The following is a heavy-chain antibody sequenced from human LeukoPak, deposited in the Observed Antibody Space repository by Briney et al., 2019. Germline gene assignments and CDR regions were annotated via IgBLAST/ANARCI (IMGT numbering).Heavy chain of an antibody. V-gene: IGHV4-38-2*01. D-gene: IGHD3-3*01. CDR2: IYHSGST. J-gene: IGHJ6*03. CDR1: GYSISSGYY. Sequence: SETLSLTCAVSGYSISSGYYWGWIRQPPGKGLEWIGSIYHSGSTCYNPSLKSRVTISVDTSKNQFSLKLSSVTAADTAVYYCARVRGTLYYDFWSGDPSYYYMDVWGKGTTVTVSS. CDR3: ARVRGTLYYDFWSGDPSYYYMDV.